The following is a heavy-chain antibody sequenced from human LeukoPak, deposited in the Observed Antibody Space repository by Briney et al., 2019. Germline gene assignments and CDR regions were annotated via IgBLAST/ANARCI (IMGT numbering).Heavy chain of an antibody. CDR2: ISSSGSTI. J-gene: IGHJ4*02. Sequence: PGGSLRLSCAASGFTFSSYEMIWVRQAPGKGLEWVSYISSSGSTIYYADSVKGRFTISRDNAKNSLYLQMNSLRAEDTAVYYCAREEKYSSGWYPTDYWGQGTLVTVSS. V-gene: IGHV3-48*03. D-gene: IGHD6-19*01. CDR3: AREEKYSSGWYPTDY. CDR1: GFTFSSYE.